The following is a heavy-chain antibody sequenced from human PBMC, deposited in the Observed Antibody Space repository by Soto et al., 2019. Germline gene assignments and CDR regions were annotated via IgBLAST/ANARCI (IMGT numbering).Heavy chain of an antibody. D-gene: IGHD2-15*01. CDR2: ISYDGSNK. CDR1: GFTFSSYA. Sequence: GGSLRLSCAASGFTFSSYAMHWVRQAPGKGLEWVAVISYDGSNKYYADSVKGRFTISRDNSKNTLYLQMNSLRAEDTAVYYCASEIVVVVAATPVYYYGMDVWGQGTTVTVSS. V-gene: IGHV3-30-3*01. CDR3: ASEIVVVVAATPVYYYGMDV. J-gene: IGHJ6*02.